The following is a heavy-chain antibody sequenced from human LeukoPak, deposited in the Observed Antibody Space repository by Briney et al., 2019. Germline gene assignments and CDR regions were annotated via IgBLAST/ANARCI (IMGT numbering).Heavy chain of an antibody. CDR3: ARDKDGFFDY. Sequence: GGSLRLSCAASGFTFSSYAMHWVRQAPGKGLEWVAVISYDGSNKYYADSVRGRFTISRDNSKNTLYLQMNSLRAEDTAVYYCARDKDGFFDYWGQGTLVTVSS. D-gene: IGHD5-24*01. V-gene: IGHV3-30*04. CDR1: GFTFSSYA. J-gene: IGHJ4*02. CDR2: ISYDGSNK.